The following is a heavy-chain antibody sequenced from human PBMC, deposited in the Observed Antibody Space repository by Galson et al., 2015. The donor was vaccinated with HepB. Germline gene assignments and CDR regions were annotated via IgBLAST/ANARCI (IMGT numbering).Heavy chain of an antibody. J-gene: IGHJ4*02. CDR2: ISSSSSYT. CDR3: ARAHYDSSGYLLGFLGTYYFDY. Sequence: SLRLSCAASGFTFSDYYMSWIRQAPGKGLEWVSYISSSSSYTNYADSVKGRFTISRDNAKNSLYLQMNSLRAEDTAVYYCARAHYDSSGYLLGFLGTYYFDYWGQGTLVTVSS. CDR1: GFTFSDYY. D-gene: IGHD3-22*01. V-gene: IGHV3-11*03.